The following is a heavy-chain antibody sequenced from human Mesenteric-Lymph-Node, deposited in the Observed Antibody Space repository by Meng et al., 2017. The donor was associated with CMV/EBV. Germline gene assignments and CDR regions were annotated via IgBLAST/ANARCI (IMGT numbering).Heavy chain of an antibody. CDR1: GFSLSTSGVG. V-gene: IGHV2-5*01. Sequence: SGPTLVKPPQTLTLTCTFSGFSLSTSGVGVGWIRQPPGKALEWLALIYWSDDKRYSPSQKGRLTITKDTSKNQVVLTMANVDPVDTATYYCAHKCERGGDCYSKNDAFDFWGQGTMVTVSS. D-gene: IGHD2-21*01. CDR3: AHKCERGGDCYSKNDAFDF. CDR2: IYWSDDK. J-gene: IGHJ3*01.